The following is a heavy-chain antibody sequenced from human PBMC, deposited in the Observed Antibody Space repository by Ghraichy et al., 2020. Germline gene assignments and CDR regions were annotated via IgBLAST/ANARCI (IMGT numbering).Heavy chain of an antibody. CDR3: ARGGARDY. J-gene: IGHJ4*02. CDR2: ISSNGGST. CDR1: GFTFSSYA. V-gene: IGHV3-64*01. Sequence: GGSLRLSCAASGFTFSSYAMHWVRQAPGKGLEYVSAISSNGGSTYYANSVKGRFTISRDNSKNTLYLQMGSLRAEDMAVYYCARGGARDYWGQGTLVTVSS.